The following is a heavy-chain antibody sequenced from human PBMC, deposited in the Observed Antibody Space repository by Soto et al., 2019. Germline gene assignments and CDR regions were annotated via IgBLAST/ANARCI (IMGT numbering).Heavy chain of an antibody. CDR2: ISWSGDNM. Sequence: QLVESGGGLVQPGRSLRLSCAASGSTFDDYAMHWVRQAPGKGLEWVSGISWSGDNMAYADSVKGRFITSRDNVKNSLYLQMNSLRVEDTALYHCVKVSYSSLTTLGSAFDVWGQGTMVTVS. J-gene: IGHJ3*01. CDR3: VKVSYSSLTTLGSAFDV. V-gene: IGHV3-9*01. CDR1: GSTFDDYA. D-gene: IGHD4-4*01.